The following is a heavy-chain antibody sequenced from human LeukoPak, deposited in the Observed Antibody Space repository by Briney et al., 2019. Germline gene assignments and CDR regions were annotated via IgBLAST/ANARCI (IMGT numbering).Heavy chain of an antibody. CDR3: ARAVAGTLNY. D-gene: IGHD6-19*01. Sequence: GGSLRLSCAAPGFTVSSNYMSWVRQAPGKGLEWVSVIYSGGSTYYADSVKGRFTISRDNSKNTLYLQMNSLRAEDTAVYYCARAVAGTLNYWGQGTLVTVSP. CDR1: GFTVSSNY. CDR2: IYSGGST. V-gene: IGHV3-53*01. J-gene: IGHJ4*02.